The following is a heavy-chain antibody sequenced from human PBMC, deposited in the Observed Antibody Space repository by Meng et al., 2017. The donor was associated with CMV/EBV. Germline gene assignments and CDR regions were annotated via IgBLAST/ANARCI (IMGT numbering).Heavy chain of an antibody. Sequence: SETLSPTCTVSGGSISSYYWSWIRQPPGKGLEWIGYIYYSGSTNYNPSLKSRVTISVDTSKNQFSLKLSSVTAADTAVYYCARGADIVVVPAAIRPIGYYYGMDVWGQGTTVTVSS. CDR2: IYYSGST. CDR1: GGSISSYY. J-gene: IGHJ6*02. V-gene: IGHV4-59*01. CDR3: ARGADIVVVPAAIRPIGYYYGMDV. D-gene: IGHD2-2*02.